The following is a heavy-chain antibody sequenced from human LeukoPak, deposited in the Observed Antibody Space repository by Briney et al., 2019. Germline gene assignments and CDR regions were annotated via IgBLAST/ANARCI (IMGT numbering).Heavy chain of an antibody. D-gene: IGHD3-16*02. CDR2: IRSSGYGGTT. CDR3: ARGGYQFEH. CDR1: GFTFGDYA. Sequence: GGSLRLSCKASGFTFGDYAMSWFRQAPGKGLEWIGFIRSSGYGGTTQYAASVKGRFIISRDDSKSIAYLQMDSLETEDTAVYYCARGGYQFEHWGQGTLVTVSS. V-gene: IGHV3-49*03. J-gene: IGHJ1*01.